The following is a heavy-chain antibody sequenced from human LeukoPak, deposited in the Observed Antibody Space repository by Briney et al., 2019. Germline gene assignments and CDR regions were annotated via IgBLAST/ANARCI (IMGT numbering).Heavy chain of an antibody. D-gene: IGHD6-19*01. CDR3: ARVGSSGWYWFDY. J-gene: IGHJ4*02. CDR1: GGSISSSSYY. V-gene: IGHV4-39*07. Sequence: PSETLSLTCAVSGGSISSSSYYWGWIRQPPGEGLEWIGSIYYSGSTYYNPSLKSRVTISVDTSKNQFSLKLSSVTAADTAVYYCARVGSSGWYWFDYWGQGTLVTVSS. CDR2: IYYSGST.